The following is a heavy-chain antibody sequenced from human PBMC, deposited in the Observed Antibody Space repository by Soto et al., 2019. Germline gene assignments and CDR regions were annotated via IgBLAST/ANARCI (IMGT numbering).Heavy chain of an antibody. Sequence: ASVKVSCKASGYTFTSYGISWVRQAPGQGLEWMGWMNANNGNTGYAQKFQGRVTMTRNTSISTAYMELSSLRSEDTAVYYCAGGTGYSSSWYDGGNAFDIWGQGTMVTVSS. V-gene: IGHV1-8*02. CDR2: MNANNGNT. CDR1: GYTFTSYG. J-gene: IGHJ3*02. CDR3: AGGTGYSSSWYDGGNAFDI. D-gene: IGHD6-13*01.